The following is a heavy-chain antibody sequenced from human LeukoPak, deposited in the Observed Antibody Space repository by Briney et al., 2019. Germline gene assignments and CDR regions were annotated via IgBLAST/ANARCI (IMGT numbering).Heavy chain of an antibody. CDR1: GGSISSSNW. CDR3: VRERYKFDRNGYYYFFDF. V-gene: IGHV4-4*02. CDR2: IYHSGST. J-gene: IGHJ4*02. Sequence: ETLSLTCAVSGGSISSSNWWSWVRQPPGEGLEWIGEIYHSGSTNYNPSLKSRVTISVDKPKNQFSLKLNSVTAADTAVYYCVRERYKFDRNGYYYFFDFWGQGTLVAVSP. D-gene: IGHD3-22*01.